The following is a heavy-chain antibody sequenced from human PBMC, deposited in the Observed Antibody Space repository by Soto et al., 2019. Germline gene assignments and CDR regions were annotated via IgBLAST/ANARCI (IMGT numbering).Heavy chain of an antibody. CDR3: ARPKGIAPAIWYFDL. V-gene: IGHV4-59*08. D-gene: IGHD6-13*01. CDR1: GDYISSHY. J-gene: IGHJ2*01. Sequence: QVQLQESGPGLVKPSETLSLTCTVSGDYISSHYWSWIRQPPGKGLEWIGYVYHSGKTDSNPSLKSRVTISMDTSKNQISLILTSVTAADAAVYYCARPKGIAPAIWYFDLWGRGTLVTVSS. CDR2: VYHSGKT.